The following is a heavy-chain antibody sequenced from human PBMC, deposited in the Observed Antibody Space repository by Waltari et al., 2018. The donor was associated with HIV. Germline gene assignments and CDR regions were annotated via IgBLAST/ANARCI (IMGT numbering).Heavy chain of an antibody. CDR2: IGKTVGDT. D-gene: IGHD1-20*01. J-gene: IGHJ5*02. Sequence: EVQLLESGGGLVQPGGSLRLSCAVSGFTLGSRAMTWVRPTPGKGVEWVSSIGKTVGDTDYADYVMGRFTISRDSSNNTLYLQMTSLRVEDTAVYYCAIPNWNPRGDWFDPWGQGTLVIVSS. V-gene: IGHV3-23*01. CDR3: AIPNWNPRGDWFDP. CDR1: GFTLGSRA.